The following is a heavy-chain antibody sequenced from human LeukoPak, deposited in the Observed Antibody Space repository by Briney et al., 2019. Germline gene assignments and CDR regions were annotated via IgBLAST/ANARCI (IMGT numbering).Heavy chain of an antibody. CDR3: AKETLASYHIDY. D-gene: IGHD2-21*01. CDR2: ISYDGSNK. V-gene: IGHV3-30*04. CDR1: GFTFSSYA. J-gene: IGHJ4*02. Sequence: GGSLRLSCAVSGFTFSSYAIHWVRQAPGKGLEWVAVISYDGSNKYYADSVKGRFTISRDNSKNTLYLQINSLRAEDTAVYYCAKETLASYHIDYWGQGTLVTVSS.